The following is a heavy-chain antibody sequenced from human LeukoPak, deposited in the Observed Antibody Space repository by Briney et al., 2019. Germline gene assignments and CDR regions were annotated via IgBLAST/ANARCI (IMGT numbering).Heavy chain of an antibody. CDR3: AKVGPYYYDSSGYWDY. J-gene: IGHJ4*02. Sequence: GGSLRLSCAASGFTFSSYAMSWVRQAPGKGLEWVSAISGSGGSTYYADSVKGRFTIFRDNSKNTLYLQMNSLRAEDTAVYYCAKVGPYYYDSSGYWDYWGQGTLVTVSS. CDR2: ISGSGGST. D-gene: IGHD3-22*01. CDR1: GFTFSSYA. V-gene: IGHV3-23*01.